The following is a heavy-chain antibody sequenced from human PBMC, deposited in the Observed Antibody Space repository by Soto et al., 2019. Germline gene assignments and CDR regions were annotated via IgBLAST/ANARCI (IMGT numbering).Heavy chain of an antibody. J-gene: IGHJ4*02. CDR1: GGTFSSYT. Sequence: QVQLVQSGAEVKKPGSSVKVSCKASGGTFSSYTISWVRQAPGQGLEWMGRIIPILGIANYAQKFQGRVTITADKSTSTAYMELSSLRSEDTAVYYCARFRKNFHTDRSNIRDYWGQGPLVNVSS. CDR3: ARFRKNFHTDRSNIRDY. CDR2: IIPILGIA. D-gene: IGHD2-2*02. V-gene: IGHV1-69*02.